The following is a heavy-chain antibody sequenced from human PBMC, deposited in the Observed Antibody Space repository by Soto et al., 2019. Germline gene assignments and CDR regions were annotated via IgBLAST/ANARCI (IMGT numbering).Heavy chain of an antibody. CDR1: GGSISSGGYY. J-gene: IGHJ4*02. CDR2: IYYSGTT. V-gene: IGHV4-31*03. Sequence: QVQLQESGPGLVKPSQTLSLTCTVSGGSISSGGYYWSWFRQHPGKGLEWIGYIYYSGTTYYNPPLXSXLTISVDTSKNQFSLRLCSVTAADTAVSYCAREPSIWGQGTLVTVSS. CDR3: AREPSI.